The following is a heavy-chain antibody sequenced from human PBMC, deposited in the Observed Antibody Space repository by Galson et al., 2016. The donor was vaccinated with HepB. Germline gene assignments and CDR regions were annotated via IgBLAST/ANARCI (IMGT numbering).Heavy chain of an antibody. V-gene: IGHV1-24*01. J-gene: IGHJ6*02. Sequence: SVKVSCKVSGYILTDLSINWVRQAPGKGLEWMGRFDPEGIETIYARKFQGRVTMAADTSKDIAYMDLSRLRSEDTAVYFCATDRFGGIYYYYGMDVWGQGTTVTVSS. CDR2: FDPEGIET. D-gene: IGHD3-10*01. CDR1: GYILTDLS. CDR3: ATDRFGGIYYYYGMDV.